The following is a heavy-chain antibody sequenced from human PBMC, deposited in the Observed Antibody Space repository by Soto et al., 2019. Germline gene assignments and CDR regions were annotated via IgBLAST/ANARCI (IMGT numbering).Heavy chain of an antibody. CDR2: ISYDGSNK. V-gene: IGHV3-30-3*01. J-gene: IGHJ6*02. D-gene: IGHD5-18*01. Sequence: QVQLVESGGGVVQPGRSLRLSCAASGFTFSSYAMHWVRQAPGKGLEWVAVISYDGSNKYYADSVKGRFTISRDNSKNTLYLQMHGLRSEDTAVYYCARVIQAAYYAYGMDVWGQGTTVTVSS. CDR3: ARVIQAAYYAYGMDV. CDR1: GFTFSSYA.